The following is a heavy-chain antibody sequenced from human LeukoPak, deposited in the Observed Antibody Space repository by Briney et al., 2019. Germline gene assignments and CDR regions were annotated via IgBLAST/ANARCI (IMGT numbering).Heavy chain of an antibody. CDR1: GFTFSSYS. D-gene: IGHD6-13*01. CDR2: ISSSSSYI. Sequence: PGGSLRLSCAASGFTFSSYSMNWVRQATGKGLEWVSSISSSSSYIYYADSVKGRFTISRDNAKNSLYLQMNSLRAEDTAVYYCARDRKGSSYYYYMDVWGKGTTVTVSS. CDR3: ARDRKGSSYYYYMDV. J-gene: IGHJ6*03. V-gene: IGHV3-21*01.